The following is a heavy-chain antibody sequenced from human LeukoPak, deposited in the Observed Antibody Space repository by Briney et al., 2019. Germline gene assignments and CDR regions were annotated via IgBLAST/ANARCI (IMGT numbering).Heavy chain of an antibody. CDR3: AKDRGSSIYDGFTWFDP. CDR1: GFTFSSYS. CDR2: IKQDGSEK. J-gene: IGHJ5*02. D-gene: IGHD6-13*01. Sequence: GGSLRLSCAASGFTFSSYSMNWVRQAPGKGLEWVANIKQDGSEKYYVDSVKGRFTISRDNAKNSLYLQMNSLRAEDTAVYYCAKDRGSSIYDGFTWFDPWGQGALVTVSS. V-gene: IGHV3-7*01.